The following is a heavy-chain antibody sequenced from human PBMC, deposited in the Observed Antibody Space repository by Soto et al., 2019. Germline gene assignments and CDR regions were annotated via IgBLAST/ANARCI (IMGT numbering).Heavy chain of an antibody. V-gene: IGHV4-4*02. CDR3: ARVYSGSYSDS. D-gene: IGHD1-26*01. CDR1: GASIRSNNW. CDR2: IFHGGST. J-gene: IGHJ4*02. Sequence: QVQLQESGPGLVKPSGALSLTCAVSGASIRSNNWWRWVRQPPGRGLEWIGEIFHGGSTYYNPSLKTRVTISVDTPKNQFSLKLSAVTAADTAVYYCARVYSGSYSDSWGQGTLVTVSS.